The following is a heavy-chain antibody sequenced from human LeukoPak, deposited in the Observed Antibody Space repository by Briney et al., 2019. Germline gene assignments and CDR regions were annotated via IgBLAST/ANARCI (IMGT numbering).Heavy chain of an antibody. CDR2: IYHSGST. D-gene: IGHD4-17*01. CDR3: AREADDYGGSLDY. Sequence: SETLSLTCTVSGGSISSYYWSWIRQPPGKGLEWIGYIYHSGSTCYNPSLKSRVTISVDRSKNQFSLKLSSVTAADTAVYYCAREADDYGGSLDYWGQGTRVTVSS. V-gene: IGHV4-59*12. J-gene: IGHJ4*02. CDR1: GGSISSYY.